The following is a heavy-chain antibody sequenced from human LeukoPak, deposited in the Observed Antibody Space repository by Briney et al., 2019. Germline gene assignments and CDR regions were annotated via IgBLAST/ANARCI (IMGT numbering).Heavy chain of an antibody. D-gene: IGHD5-12*01. CDR1: GFTFDDYA. CDR2: IGWNSGSI. Sequence: GGSLRLSCAASGFTFDDYAMHWVRQAPGKGLEWVSGIGWNSGSIGYADSAKGRFTISRDNAKNSLYLQMNSLRAEDMALYYCAKDGGRGYSGYDYFFDYWGQGTLVTVSS. CDR3: AKDGGRGYSGYDYFFDY. J-gene: IGHJ4*02. V-gene: IGHV3-9*03.